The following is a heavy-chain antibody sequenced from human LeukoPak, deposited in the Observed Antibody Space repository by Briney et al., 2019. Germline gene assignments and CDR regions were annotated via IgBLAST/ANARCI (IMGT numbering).Heavy chain of an antibody. CDR3: ARDFGIAAAGSRYWYFDL. V-gene: IGHV4-59*01. CDR2: IYYSGST. D-gene: IGHD6-13*01. CDR1: GGSIGSYY. Sequence: SETLSLTCTVSGGSIGSYYWSWIRQSPGKGLEWIGYIYYSGSTNYNPSLKSRVTIYVDTSKNQFSLKLSSVTAADTAVYYCARDFGIAAAGSRYWYFDLWGRGTLVTVSS. J-gene: IGHJ2*01.